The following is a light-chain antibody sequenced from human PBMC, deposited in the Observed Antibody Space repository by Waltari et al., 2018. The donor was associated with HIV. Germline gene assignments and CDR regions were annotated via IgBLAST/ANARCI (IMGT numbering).Light chain of an antibody. J-gene: IGKJ1*01. Sequence: DIQMTQSPSSLSASVGDRVTISCRASQSFTTYLNWYQQKPGKAPKLLIYATSSLQSGVPSRFSGSGSGTDFTLTISSLQPEDFATYYCQQSYSSTRTFGQGTKVEI. CDR3: QQSYSSTRT. V-gene: IGKV1-39*01. CDR1: QSFTTY. CDR2: ATS.